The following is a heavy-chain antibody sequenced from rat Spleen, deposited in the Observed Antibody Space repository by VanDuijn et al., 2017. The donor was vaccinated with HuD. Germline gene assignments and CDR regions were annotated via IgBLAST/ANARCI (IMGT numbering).Heavy chain of an antibody. CDR2: ISPSGGST. J-gene: IGHJ2*01. V-gene: IGHV5-19*01. CDR1: GFTFSNYG. CDR3: ETARARGRDS. D-gene: IGHD4-1*01. Sequence: EVQLVESGGGLVQPGRSLKLSCAASGFTFSNYGMHWIRQAPTKGLEWVASISPSGGSTYYRDSVKGRFTISRNNAKSTLYLQMDSLRSEDTATCYWETARARGRDSWGQGVIVTVSS.